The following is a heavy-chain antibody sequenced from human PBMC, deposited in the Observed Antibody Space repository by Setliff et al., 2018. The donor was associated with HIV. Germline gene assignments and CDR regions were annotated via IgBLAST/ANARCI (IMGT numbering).Heavy chain of an antibody. Sequence: ETLSLTCTVSGASISNYYWSWIRQPPGKGLEWLGYVYYSGSTSYNPSLKSRLTTSVDTSKDHFSLRLSSVTAADTAVYYCARADYDTGTYYFDFWGHGTPVTVSS. D-gene: IGHD3-22*01. CDR1: GASISNYY. V-gene: IGHV4-59*01. CDR2: VYYSGST. CDR3: ARADYDTGTYYFDF. J-gene: IGHJ4*01.